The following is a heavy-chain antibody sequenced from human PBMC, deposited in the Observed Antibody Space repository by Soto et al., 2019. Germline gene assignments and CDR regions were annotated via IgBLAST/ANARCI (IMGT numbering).Heavy chain of an antibody. CDR2: IIPIFGTA. Sequence: QVQLVQSGAEVKKPGSSVKVSCKASGGTFSSYAISWVRQVPGQGLEWMGGIIPIFGTANYAQKFQGRVTITANESTSTAYMELGSLRSEATAVYYCARAAKERESYYDFDYWGQGTLVAVSS. D-gene: IGHD3-22*01. J-gene: IGHJ4*02. CDR1: GGTFSSYA. V-gene: IGHV1-69*01. CDR3: ARAAKERESYYDFDY.